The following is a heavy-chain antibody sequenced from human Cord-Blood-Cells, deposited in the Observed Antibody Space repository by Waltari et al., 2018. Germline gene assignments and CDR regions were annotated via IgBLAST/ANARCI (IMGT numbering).Heavy chain of an antibody. J-gene: IGHJ4*02. CDR3: VVTMVRGADFDY. D-gene: IGHD3-10*01. CDR1: GFTFSSYA. Sequence: EVQLLESGGGLVQPGGSLRLSCAASGFTFSSYAMSCVRQAPGKGVEGVSAISGSGGSTYYADSVKGRFTISRDNSKNTLYLQMNSLRAEDTAVYYCVVTMVRGADFDYWGQGTLVTVSS. V-gene: IGHV3-23*01. CDR2: ISGSGGST.